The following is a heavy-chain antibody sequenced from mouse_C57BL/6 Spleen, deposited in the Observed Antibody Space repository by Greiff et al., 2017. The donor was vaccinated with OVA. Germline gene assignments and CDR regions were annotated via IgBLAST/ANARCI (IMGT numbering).Heavy chain of an antibody. V-gene: IGHV5-9*01. CDR1: GFTFSSYT. CDR3: ARHYYGSRGAMDY. Sequence: DVMLVESGGGLVKPGGSLKLSCAASGFTFSSYTMSWVRQTPEKRLEWVATISGGGGNTYYPDSVKGRFTISRDNAKNTLYLQMSSLRSEDTALYYCARHYYGSRGAMDYWGQGTSVTVSS. CDR2: ISGGGGNT. J-gene: IGHJ4*01. D-gene: IGHD1-1*01.